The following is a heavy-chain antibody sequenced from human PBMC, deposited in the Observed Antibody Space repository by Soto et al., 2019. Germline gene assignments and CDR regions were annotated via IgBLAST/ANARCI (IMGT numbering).Heavy chain of an antibody. CDR1: GYSFTSYW. J-gene: IGHJ5*02. D-gene: IGHD2-2*01. CDR2: IYPGDSDT. Sequence: GESLKISCKGSGYSFTSYWIGWVRQMPGKGLEWMGIIYPGDSDTRYSPSFQGQVTISADKSISTAYLQWNSLKASDTAMYYCARPYCSTTSCWEFDPWGQGTLVTVSS. CDR3: ARPYCSTTSCWEFDP. V-gene: IGHV5-51*01.